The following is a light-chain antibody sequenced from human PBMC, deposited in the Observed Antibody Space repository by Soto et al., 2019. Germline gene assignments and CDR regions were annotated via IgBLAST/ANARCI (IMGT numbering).Light chain of an antibody. CDR2: DVN. J-gene: IGLJ1*01. V-gene: IGLV2-14*01. Sequence: QSALTQPASVSGSPGQSITISCTGTSSDVGGYNYVSWYQQLPGKAPKLMIYDVNNRPSGVSNRFSGSKSGNTASLTISGLQAEDGADYYCSSYTGSSTFVFGTGTKVTVL. CDR3: SSYTGSSTFV. CDR1: SSDVGGYNY.